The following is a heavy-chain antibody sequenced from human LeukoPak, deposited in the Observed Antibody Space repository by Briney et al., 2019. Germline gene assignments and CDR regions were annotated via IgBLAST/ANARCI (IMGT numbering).Heavy chain of an antibody. CDR2: ISYSGST. J-gene: IGHJ4*02. V-gene: IGHV4-59*01. Sequence: SETLSLTCTVSGGSITNYYWSWIRQPPGKGLEWIGYISYSGSTNYSPSLKSRVTISVDTSKKQFSLNLNSVTAADTAVYYCARGARGYPDDNFDYWGQGTLVTVSS. CDR3: ARGARGYPDDNFDY. CDR1: GGSITNYY. D-gene: IGHD5-12*01.